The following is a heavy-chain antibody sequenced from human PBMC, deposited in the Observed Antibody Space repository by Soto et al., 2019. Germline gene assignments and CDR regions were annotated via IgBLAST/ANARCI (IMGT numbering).Heavy chain of an antibody. J-gene: IGHJ4*02. Sequence: EVQLLESGEGLVQPGGSLRLSCAASGFTFSSYAMSWVRQAPGKGLEWVSAISGGGSTYYADSVKGRFTISRDNSKNTLYLQMNSLRAEDTAVYYCAGWTTVTPFYWGQGTLVTVSS. CDR1: GFTFSSYA. CDR3: AGWTTVTPFY. V-gene: IGHV3-23*01. CDR2: ISGGGST. D-gene: IGHD4-17*01.